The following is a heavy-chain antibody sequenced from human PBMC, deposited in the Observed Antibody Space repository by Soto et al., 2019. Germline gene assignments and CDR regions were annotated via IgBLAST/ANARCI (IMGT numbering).Heavy chain of an antibody. CDR2: IYDSGST. J-gene: IGHJ4*02. CDR1: GGSISSGGYY. D-gene: IGHD6-19*01. CDR3: ASQATGWYPDY. V-gene: IGHV4-31*03. Sequence: QVELQESGPGLVKPSQTLSLTCTVSGGSISSGGYYWSWVRQHPGKGLEWIGYIYDSGSTYYNPSLKSRFTISVDTSKNQFALKLTSVTAADTAVYSCASQATGWYPDYWGQGTLVTVSS.